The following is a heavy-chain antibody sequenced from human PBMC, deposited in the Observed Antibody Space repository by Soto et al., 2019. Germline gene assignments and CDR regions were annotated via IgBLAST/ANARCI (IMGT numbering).Heavy chain of an antibody. Sequence: GASVKVSCKVSGYTLTELSMHWVRQAPGKGLEWMGGFDPEDGETIYAQKFQGRVTFSRDTSASTAYMELSSLRSEDTAVYYCAEDSSGYYYGGQGTLVTVSS. CDR3: AEDSSGYYY. V-gene: IGHV1-24*01. J-gene: IGHJ4*02. CDR1: GYTLTELS. D-gene: IGHD3-22*01. CDR2: FDPEDGET.